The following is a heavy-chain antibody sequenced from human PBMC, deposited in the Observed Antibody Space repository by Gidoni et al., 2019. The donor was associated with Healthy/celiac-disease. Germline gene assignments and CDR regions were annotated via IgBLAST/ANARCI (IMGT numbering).Heavy chain of an antibody. J-gene: IGHJ4*02. D-gene: IGHD3-3*01. CDR1: GGSFSGYY. CDR3: ASFTTIFGVAC. V-gene: IGHV4-34*01. CDR2: INHSGST. Sequence: QVQLQQWGAGLLKPSETLSLTCAVYGGSFSGYYWSWIRQPPGKGLEWIGEINHSGSTNYNPSLKSRVTISVDTSKNQFSLKLSSVTAADTAVYYCASFTTIFGVACWGQGILVTVSS.